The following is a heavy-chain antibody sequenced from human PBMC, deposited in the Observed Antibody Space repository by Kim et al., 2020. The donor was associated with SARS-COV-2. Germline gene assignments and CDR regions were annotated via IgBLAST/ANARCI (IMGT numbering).Heavy chain of an antibody. J-gene: IGHJ6*02. Sequence: GESLKISCKGSGYSFTSYWISWVRQMPGKGLEWMGRIDASDSYTNYSPSFQGHVTISADKSISTAYLQWSSLKASDTAMYYCARYGNDWSGLYYYGMDVWGQGTTVTVSS. V-gene: IGHV5-10-1*01. D-gene: IGHD3-3*01. CDR2: IDASDSYT. CDR1: GYSFTSYW. CDR3: ARYGNDWSGLYYYGMDV.